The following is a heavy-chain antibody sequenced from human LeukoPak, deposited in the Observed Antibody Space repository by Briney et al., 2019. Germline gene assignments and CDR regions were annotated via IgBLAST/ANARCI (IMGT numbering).Heavy chain of an antibody. V-gene: IGHV4-30-4*01. D-gene: IGHD3-9*01. J-gene: IGHJ3*02. CDR1: GGSISSGDYY. CDR2: IYYSGST. Sequence: SETLSLTCTVSGGSISSGDYYWSWIRRPPGRGLEWIGYIYYSGSTYYHPSLKSRVTIAVDKAKNEFSMKLSSVTAAGTAVHYCARAPSHYDILTGYRPQDAFDIWGQGTMVTVSS. CDR3: ARAPSHYDILTGYRPQDAFDI.